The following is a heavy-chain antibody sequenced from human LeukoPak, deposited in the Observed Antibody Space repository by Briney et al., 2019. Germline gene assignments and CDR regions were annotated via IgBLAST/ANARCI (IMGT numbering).Heavy chain of an antibody. V-gene: IGHV3-30*02. J-gene: IGHJ4*02. Sequence: GGSLRLSCEGSGFTFSNYAMAWVRQAPGKGLEWVAFIRYDGSNAYYADSVKGRFTISRDNSKNTLYLQINSLRVEDTAVYYCAKGGTNDMATSFWGLGTLVTVSS. CDR2: IRYDGSNA. CDR1: GFTFSNYA. D-gene: IGHD5-24*01. CDR3: AKGGTNDMATSF.